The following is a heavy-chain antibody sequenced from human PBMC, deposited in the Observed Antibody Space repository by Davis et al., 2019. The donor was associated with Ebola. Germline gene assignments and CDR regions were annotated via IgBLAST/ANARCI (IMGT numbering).Heavy chain of an antibody. J-gene: IGHJ6*04. V-gene: IGHV3-NL1*01. CDR1: GFTFSSYA. D-gene: IGHD3-3*01. CDR2: IYSGGST. Sequence: GGSLRLSCAASGFTFSSYAMHWVRQAPGKGLEWVSVIYSGGSTYYADSVKGRFTISRDNSKNTLYLQMNSLRGEDTAVYYCARSGLSFGVVKYHYGMDAWGKGTTVTVSS. CDR3: ARSGLSFGVVKYHYGMDA.